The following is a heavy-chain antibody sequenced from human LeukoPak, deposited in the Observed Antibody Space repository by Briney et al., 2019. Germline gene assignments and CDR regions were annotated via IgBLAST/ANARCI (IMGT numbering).Heavy chain of an antibody. CDR3: ATSFYSSSENWFDP. CDR1: GYTLTELS. J-gene: IGHJ5*02. CDR2: FDPEDGET. Sequence: ASVKVSCKVSGYTLTELSMHWVRQAPGKGLEWMGGFDPEDGETIYAQKFQGRVTMTEDTSTDTAYMELSSLRSEDTAVYYCATSFYSSSENWFDPWGQGTLVTVSS. V-gene: IGHV1-24*01. D-gene: IGHD6-6*01.